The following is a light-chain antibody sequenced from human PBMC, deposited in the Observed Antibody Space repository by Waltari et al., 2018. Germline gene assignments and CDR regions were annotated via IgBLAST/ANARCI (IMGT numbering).Light chain of an antibody. CDR2: DTY. V-gene: IGKV3-11*01. J-gene: IGKJ4*01. CDR3: QQRKNWPVT. Sequence: ETVLPQSPATLSLSPGERATLSCRASQSVQNYLAWYQQRPGQAPRLLIYDTYARASGIPARFSGGGSDTDFTLTISSLEPEDFAVYYCQQRKNWPVTFGGGTKVDIK. CDR1: QSVQNY.